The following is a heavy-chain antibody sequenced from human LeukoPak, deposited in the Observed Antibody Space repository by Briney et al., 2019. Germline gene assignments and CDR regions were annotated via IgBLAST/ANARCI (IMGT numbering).Heavy chain of an antibody. CDR3: ARHKEMATIHFDY. J-gene: IGHJ4*02. Sequence: SETLSLTCTVSGGSISSGGYYWSWIRQPPGKGLEWIGYIYYSGSTNYNPSLKSRVTISVDTSKNQFSLKLSSVTAADTAVYYCARHKEMATIHFDYWGQGTLVTVSS. CDR2: IYYSGST. V-gene: IGHV4-61*08. CDR1: GGSISSGGYY. D-gene: IGHD5-24*01.